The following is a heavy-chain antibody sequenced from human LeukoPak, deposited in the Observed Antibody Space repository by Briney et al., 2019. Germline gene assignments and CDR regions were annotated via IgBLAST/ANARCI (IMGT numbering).Heavy chain of an antibody. CDR3: AGGAGWLVDY. D-gene: IGHD6-19*01. V-gene: IGHV3-7*03. Sequence: GGSLRLSCEAAGTTFSRYWMNWVRQAPGKGLEWVANIKQDGSEKYYVDSVKGRFTISRDNAKNSLYLQMDSLRAEDTAVYYCAGGAGWLVDYWGQGTLVTVSS. J-gene: IGHJ4*02. CDR1: GTTFSRYW. CDR2: IKQDGSEK.